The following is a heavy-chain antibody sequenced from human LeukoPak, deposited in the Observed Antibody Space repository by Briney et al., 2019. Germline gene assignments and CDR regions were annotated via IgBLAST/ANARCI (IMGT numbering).Heavy chain of an antibody. CDR2: INPNSGGT. J-gene: IGHJ4*02. Sequence: ASVKVSCKASGYTFTSYDINWVRQATGQGLEWMGWINPNSGGTNYAQKFQGRVTMTRDTSISTAYMELSRLRSDDTAVYYCARGSSGWYWVDYWGQGTLVTVSS. CDR3: ARGSSGWYWVDY. D-gene: IGHD6-19*01. V-gene: IGHV1-2*02. CDR1: GYTFTSYD.